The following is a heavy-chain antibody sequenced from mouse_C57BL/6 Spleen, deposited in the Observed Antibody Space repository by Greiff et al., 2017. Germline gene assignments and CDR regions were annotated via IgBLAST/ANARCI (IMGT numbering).Heavy chain of an antibody. V-gene: IGHV1-7*01. D-gene: IGHD1-1*01. J-gene: IGHJ3*01. CDR3: ASRVYYCSEEFAY. CDR2: INPSSGYT. Sequence: VQLQQSGAELAKPGASVKLSCKASGYTFTSYWMHWVKQRPGQGLEWIGYINPSSGYTKYNQKFKDKATLTADKSSSTAYMQLSSLTYEDSAVYYCASRVYYCSEEFAYWGQGTLVTVSA. CDR1: GYTFTSYW.